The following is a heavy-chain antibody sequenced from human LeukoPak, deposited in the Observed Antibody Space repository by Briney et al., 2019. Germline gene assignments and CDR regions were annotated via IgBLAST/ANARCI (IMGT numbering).Heavy chain of an antibody. Sequence: ASVKVSCKSSGYTFTDYHIHWVRQAPGQGLEWMGWINPNSGGTNYAQKFQGRVTMTRDTSITTAFMELSRLRSDDTAVYYCARGGYGSGEGGYWGQGTLVAVSS. CDR2: INPNSGGT. D-gene: IGHD3-10*01. J-gene: IGHJ4*02. CDR3: ARGGYGSGEGGY. V-gene: IGHV1-2*02. CDR1: GYTFTDYH.